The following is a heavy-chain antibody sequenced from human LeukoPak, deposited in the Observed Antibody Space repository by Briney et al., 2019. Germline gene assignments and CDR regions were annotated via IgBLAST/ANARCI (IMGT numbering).Heavy chain of an antibody. CDR3: ARDMWELLFYYYYYYMDV. CDR2: IRSYSSYI. D-gene: IGHD1-26*01. J-gene: IGHJ6*03. CDR1: GFTFDTYN. Sequence: GGSLRLSCAASGFTFDTYNFNWVRQAPGKGLEWVATIRSYSSYIHYGDSVKGRFTISRDDAEKSVHLQMNNLRVEDTAVYYCARDMWELLFYYYYYYMDVWGKGTTVTVSS. V-gene: IGHV3-21*01.